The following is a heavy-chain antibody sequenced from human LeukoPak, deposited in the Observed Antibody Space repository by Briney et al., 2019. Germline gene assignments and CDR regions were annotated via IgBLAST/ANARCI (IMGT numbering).Heavy chain of an antibody. CDR1: GFTFDDYG. D-gene: IGHD3-3*01. V-gene: IGHV3-20*04. CDR2: INWNGGST. Sequence: PGGSLRLSCAASGFTFDDYGMSWVRQAQGKGLEWVSGINWNGGSTGYADSVKGRFTISRDNAKNSLYLQMNSLRAEVTALYYCARGYDFWSGYYDDGDYFDYSGQGTLVTVSS. CDR3: ARGYDFWSGYYDDGDYFDY. J-gene: IGHJ4*02.